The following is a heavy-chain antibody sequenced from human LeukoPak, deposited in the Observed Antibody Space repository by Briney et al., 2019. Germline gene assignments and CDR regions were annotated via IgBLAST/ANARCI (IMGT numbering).Heavy chain of an antibody. CDR3: ARDYGSS. V-gene: IGHV1-18*01. CDR1: GYTFTSYG. D-gene: IGHD6-13*01. J-gene: IGHJ4*02. CDR2: ISAYNGNT. Sequence: ASVKVSCKASGYTFTSYGISWVRRAPGQGLEWMGWISAYNGNTNYAQKLQGRVTMTRNTSISTAYMELSSLRSEDTAVYYCARDYGSSWGQGTLVTVSS.